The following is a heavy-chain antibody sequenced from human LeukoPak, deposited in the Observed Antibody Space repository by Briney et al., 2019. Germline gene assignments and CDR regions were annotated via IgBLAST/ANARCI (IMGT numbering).Heavy chain of an antibody. D-gene: IGHD4-11*01. CDR1: GGTFSNYA. Sequence: ASVKVSFKASGGTFSNYAISWVRQAPGQGLEWMGRIIPMLGIANYAQKFQGRVTITADKSTSTAYMELSSLRSEDTAVYYCARDQEAVTTDYFYYGMDVWGQGTTLTVSS. V-gene: IGHV1-69*04. J-gene: IGHJ6*02. CDR2: IIPMLGIA. CDR3: ARDQEAVTTDYFYYGMDV.